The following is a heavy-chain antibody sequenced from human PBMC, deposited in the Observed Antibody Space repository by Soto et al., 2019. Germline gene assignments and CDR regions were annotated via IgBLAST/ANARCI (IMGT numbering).Heavy chain of an antibody. CDR2: INPSGGHT. D-gene: IGHD1-7*01. V-gene: IGHV1-46*01. CDR3: EREATGTRAFDV. CDR1: GYIFINSY. Sequence: ASVKVSCKASGYIFINSYMHWVRQAPGQGPEWMGIINPSGGHTTYAQKFQGRVTVTSDASTSTVYMVLTSLRSDDTALYYCEREATGTRAFDVWGQGTMVTVSS. J-gene: IGHJ3*01.